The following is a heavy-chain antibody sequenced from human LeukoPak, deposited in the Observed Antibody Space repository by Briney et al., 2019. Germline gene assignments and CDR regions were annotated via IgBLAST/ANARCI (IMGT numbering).Heavy chain of an antibody. CDR2: INPNSGGT. J-gene: IGHJ4*02. D-gene: IGHD6-13*01. CDR1: GYTFTGYY. CDR3: ARGGSSWPLDY. V-gene: IGHV1-2*02. Sequence: ASVKVSCKASGYTFTGYYMHWVRQAPGQGLEWMGWINPNSGGTSYAQKFQGRVTMTRDTSISTAYMELSRLRSDDTAVYYCARGGSSWPLDYWGQGTLVTVSS.